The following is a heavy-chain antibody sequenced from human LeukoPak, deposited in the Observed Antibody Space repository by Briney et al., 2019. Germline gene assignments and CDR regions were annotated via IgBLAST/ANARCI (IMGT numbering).Heavy chain of an antibody. CDR1: GGSISSGGYY. V-gene: IGHV4-31*03. D-gene: IGHD3-9*01. J-gene: IGHJ4*02. Sequence: SETLSLTCTVSGGSISSGGYYWSWIRQHPGKGLEWIGYIYYSGSTYYNPSLKSRVTISVDTSKNQFSLKLSSVTAADTAVYYCAIMLDWSLDYWGQGTLVTVSS. CDR3: AIMLDWSLDY. CDR2: IYYSGST.